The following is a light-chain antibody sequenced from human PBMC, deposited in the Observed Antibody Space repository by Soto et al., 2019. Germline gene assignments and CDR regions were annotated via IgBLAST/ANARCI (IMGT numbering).Light chain of an antibody. CDR2: GAS. CDR3: QQYNNWPRT. Sequence: EIVITQAPATLSVSPGERATLSRRASQSVSSDLAWYHQKPGQAPRLLIYGASTRATGIPARFSGSGSGTEFTLTINSLQSEDFAVYYCQQYNNWPRTFGQGTKVDIK. CDR1: QSVSSD. V-gene: IGKV3-15*01. J-gene: IGKJ1*01.